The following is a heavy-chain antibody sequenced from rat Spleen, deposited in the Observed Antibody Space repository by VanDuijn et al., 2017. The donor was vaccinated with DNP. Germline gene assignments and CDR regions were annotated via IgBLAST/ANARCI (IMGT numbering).Heavy chain of an antibody. CDR3: ARWPGYNPPYAMDA. V-gene: IGHV3-3*01. J-gene: IGHJ4*01. Sequence: EVQLQESGPGLVKTSQSLSLTCSVTGYSITSSYRWNWIRKFPGNKLEWMGSVNSSGTTNYNPSLKSRISINRDTSKNQLFLQVNSVTTEDTATYYCARWPGYNPPYAMDAWGQGTSVTVSS. CDR2: VNSSGTT. D-gene: IGHD1-4*01. CDR1: GYSITSSYR.